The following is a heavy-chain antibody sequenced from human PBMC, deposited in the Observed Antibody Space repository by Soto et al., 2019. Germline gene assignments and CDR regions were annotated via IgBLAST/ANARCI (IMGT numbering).Heavy chain of an antibody. J-gene: IGHJ4*02. V-gene: IGHV4-39*01. Sequence: QLQLQESGPGLVKPSETLSLTCTVSGGSISSSSYYWGWIRQPPGKGLEWIGSIYYSGSTYYNPSLKSRVTISLDTSKNQFSLQLSSVTAADTAVYYCATTYYFGSGSAYWGQGTLVTVSS. CDR1: GGSISSSSYY. CDR3: ATTYYFGSGSAY. CDR2: IYYSGST. D-gene: IGHD3-10*01.